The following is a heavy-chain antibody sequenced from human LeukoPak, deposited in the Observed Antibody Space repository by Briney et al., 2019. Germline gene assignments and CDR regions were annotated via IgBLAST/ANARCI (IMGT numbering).Heavy chain of an antibody. D-gene: IGHD3-3*01. CDR3: ARAVQSHGLPSGWSYFDY. V-gene: IGHV4-31*03. J-gene: IGHJ4*02. CDR2: IYYSGST. CDR1: GGSISSGGYY. Sequence: SQTLSLTCTVSGGSISSGGYYWSWIRQHPGKGLEWIGYIYYSGSTYYNPSLKSRVTISVDTSKNQFSLKLSSVTAADTAVYYCARAVQSHGLPSGWSYFDYWGQGTLVTVSS.